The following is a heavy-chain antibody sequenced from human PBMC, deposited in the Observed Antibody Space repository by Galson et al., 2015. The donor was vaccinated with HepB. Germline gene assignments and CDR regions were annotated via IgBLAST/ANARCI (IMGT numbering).Heavy chain of an antibody. D-gene: IGHD5-18*01. CDR2: INPSGGST. V-gene: IGHV1-46*01. J-gene: IGHJ4*02. CDR1: GYTFTSYY. CDR3: AREGTAMVMWEELDY. Sequence: SVKVSCKASGYTFTSYYMHWVRQAPGQGLEWMGIINPSGGSTSYAQKFQGRVTMTRDTSTSTVYMELSSLRSEDTAVYYCAREGTAMVMWEELDYWGQGTLVTVSS.